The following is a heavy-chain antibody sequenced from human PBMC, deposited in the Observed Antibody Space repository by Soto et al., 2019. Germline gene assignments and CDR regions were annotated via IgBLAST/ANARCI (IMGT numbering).Heavy chain of an antibody. V-gene: IGHV3-23*01. CDR1: GFTFKGNA. Sequence: PGGSLRLSCAASGFTFKGNAMTWVRQAPGRGLEWLSSITGSVGSTYYADSVKGRFTISRDDARSTLYLQMISLRADDTALYYCAKGGQMSYWGQGALVTVSS. D-gene: IGHD3-16*01. J-gene: IGHJ4*02. CDR2: ITGSVGST. CDR3: AKGGQMSY.